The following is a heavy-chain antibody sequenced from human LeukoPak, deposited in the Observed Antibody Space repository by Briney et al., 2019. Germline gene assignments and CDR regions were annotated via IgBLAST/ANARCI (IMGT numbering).Heavy chain of an antibody. D-gene: IGHD3-3*01. V-gene: IGHV3-7*01. CDR1: GFPFSSYW. Sequence: GGSLRLSCGASGFPFSSYWMSWVRQAPGKGLEWVANIKEDGREKYYVDSVKGRFTISRDNTKNSLYLQMNSLRAEDTAVYYCARDGITIFGVVKDWFDPWGQGTLVTVSS. CDR3: ARDGITIFGVVKDWFDP. CDR2: IKEDGREK. J-gene: IGHJ5*02.